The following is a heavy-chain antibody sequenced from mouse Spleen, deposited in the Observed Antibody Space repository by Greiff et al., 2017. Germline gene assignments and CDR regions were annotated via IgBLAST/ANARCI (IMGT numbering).Heavy chain of an antibody. V-gene: IGHV14-4*01. D-gene: IGHD1-1*02. CDR1: GFNIKDDY. Sequence: VQLKESGAELVRPGASVKLSCTASGFNIKDDYMHWVKQRPEQGLEWIGWIDPENGDTEYASEFQGKATITADTSSNTAYLQLSSLTSEDTAVYYCTTDDGSDYYAMDYWGQGTSVTVSS. CDR2: IDPENGDT. CDR3: TTDDGSDYYAMDY. J-gene: IGHJ4*01.